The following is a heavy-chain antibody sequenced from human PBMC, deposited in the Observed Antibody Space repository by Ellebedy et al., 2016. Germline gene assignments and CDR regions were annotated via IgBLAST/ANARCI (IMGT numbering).Heavy chain of an antibody. D-gene: IGHD5-24*01. CDR2: VSGSGGST. CDR1: GFTFSSYS. CDR3: AKESGNGYNHFDY. Sequence: GGSLRLSCAASGFTFSSYSLNWVRQAPGKGLEWVSTVSGSGGSTNNADSVKGRFTISRDNPKNTLSLQMNRLRAEDTAAYYCAKESGNGYNHFDYWGQGTLVTVSS. V-gene: IGHV3-23*01. J-gene: IGHJ4*02.